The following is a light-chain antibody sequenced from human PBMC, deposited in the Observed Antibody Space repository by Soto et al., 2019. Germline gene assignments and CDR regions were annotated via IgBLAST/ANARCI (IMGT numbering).Light chain of an antibody. Sequence: EIVMTQSPGTLSLSPGERATLSCRASQIVNSYLAWYQQKPGQAPRLLISDASDRATGIPDRFSGSGSGTDFTLTISRLVPEDFAVYYCQQYGDSPVTFGQGTKVDIK. J-gene: IGKJ1*01. V-gene: IGKV3-20*01. CDR3: QQYGDSPVT. CDR1: QIVNSY. CDR2: DAS.